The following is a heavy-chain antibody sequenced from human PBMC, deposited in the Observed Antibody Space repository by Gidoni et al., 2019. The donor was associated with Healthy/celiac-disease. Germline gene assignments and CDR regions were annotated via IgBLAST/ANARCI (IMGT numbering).Heavy chain of an antibody. Sequence: QVQLVQSGAEVKKPGSSVKVSCKASGGTFSSYAISWVRQAPGHGLEWMGGVIPIFGTANSAQKFQGSVTITADESTSTAYMELSSLRSEDTAVYYCMSGCGGDCSRFEGPWGQGTLVTVSS. J-gene: IGHJ5*02. CDR2: VIPIFGTA. V-gene: IGHV1-69*12. CDR1: GGTFSSYA. D-gene: IGHD2-21*02. CDR3: MSGCGGDCSRFEGP.